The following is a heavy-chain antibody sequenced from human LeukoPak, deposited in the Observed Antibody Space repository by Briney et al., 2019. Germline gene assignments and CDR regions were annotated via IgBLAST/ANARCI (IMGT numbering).Heavy chain of an antibody. V-gene: IGHV3-23*01. J-gene: IGHJ3*02. D-gene: IGHD1-26*01. CDR2: ISGSGGST. CDR3: AKERWELLDSAFDI. Sequence: GGSLRLSCAASGFTFSDYYMSWIRQAPGKGLEWVSAISGSGGSTYYADSVKGRFTISRDNSKNTLYLQMNSLRAEDTAVYYCAKERWELLDSAFDIWGQGTMVTVSS. CDR1: GFTFSDYY.